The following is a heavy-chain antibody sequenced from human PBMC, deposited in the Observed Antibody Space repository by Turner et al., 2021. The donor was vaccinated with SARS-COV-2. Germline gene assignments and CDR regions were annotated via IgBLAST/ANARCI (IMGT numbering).Heavy chain of an antibody. J-gene: IGHJ5*02. D-gene: IGHD4-17*01. CDR3: ARHGPTSTTKAFDP. CDR2: IYYSGST. Sequence: QLQLQASGPGLVKPSETLSLSCTVSGGSIRSSYYYGGWNRQPPGNGLEWIGSIYYSGSTYYNPSLKSRVTISVDTSKNQFSLKLNSVTAADTAVYYCARHGPTSTTKAFDPWGQGTLVTVSS. CDR1: GGSIRSSYYY. V-gene: IGHV4-39*01.